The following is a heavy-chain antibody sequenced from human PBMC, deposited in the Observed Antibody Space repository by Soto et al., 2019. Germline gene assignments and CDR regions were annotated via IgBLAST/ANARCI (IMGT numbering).Heavy chain of an antibody. CDR1: GFTFISYA. D-gene: IGHD2-15*01. CDR3: AKDRYYCSGGSCYVDAFDI. V-gene: IGHV3-23*01. Sequence: EVQLLEPGGGLVQPGGSLRLSCAASGFTFISYAMSWVRQAPGKGLEWVSVISGSGGSTYYADSVKGRFTISRDNSKHTLYLQMNSLRAEDTAVYYCAKDRYYCSGGSCYVDAFDIWGQGTMVTVSS. J-gene: IGHJ3*02. CDR2: ISGSGGST.